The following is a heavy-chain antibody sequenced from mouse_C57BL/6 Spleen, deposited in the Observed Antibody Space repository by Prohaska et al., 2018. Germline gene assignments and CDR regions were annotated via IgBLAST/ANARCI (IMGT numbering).Heavy chain of an antibody. J-gene: IGHJ4*01. Sequence: GKQRPGQGLEWIGNINPSNGGTNYNEKFKSKATLTVDKSSSTAYMQLSSLTSEDSAVYYCAREVNYAMDYWGQGTSVTVSS. CDR2: INPSNGGT. V-gene: IGHV1-53*01. CDR3: AREVNYAMDY.